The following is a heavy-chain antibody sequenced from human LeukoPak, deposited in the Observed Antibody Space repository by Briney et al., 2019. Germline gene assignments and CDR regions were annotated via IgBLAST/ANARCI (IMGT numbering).Heavy chain of an antibody. J-gene: IGHJ6*02. V-gene: IGHV1-69*01. CDR1: GGTFSSYA. D-gene: IGHD2-15*01. CDR2: IIPIFGTA. CDR3: ARDRIGGSYYYYYGMDA. Sequence: SVKVSCKASGGTFSSYAISWVRQAPGQGLEWMGGIIPIFGTANYAQKFQGRVTVTADESTSTAYMELSSLRSEDTAVYYCARDRIGGSYYYYYGMDAWGQGTTVTVSS.